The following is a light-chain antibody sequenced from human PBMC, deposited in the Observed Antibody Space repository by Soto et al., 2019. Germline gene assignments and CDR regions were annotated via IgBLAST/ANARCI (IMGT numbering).Light chain of an antibody. V-gene: IGKV3-20*01. J-gene: IGKJ1*01. CDR3: QQYGSLGT. CDR2: GTS. CDR1: QSFSRSY. Sequence: EIVLTQSPGTLSLSPGERATRSCRASQSFSRSYLAWYQQKPGPAPRLLIYGTSTRATGIPDRFSGSGSQTYFTLTISRLEPEDFAVYYCQQYGSLGTFGQGTRVEIK.